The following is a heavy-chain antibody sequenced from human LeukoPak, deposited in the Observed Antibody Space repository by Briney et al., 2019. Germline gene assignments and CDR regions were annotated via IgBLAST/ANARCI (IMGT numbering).Heavy chain of an antibody. Sequence: PSETLSLTCDVSGDSISSNTHYWGWIRQPPGKGLEWIGSILSSGNTFYEPSLKSRVTISVDTSKNQFSLKMNFETAADTAVYYCGSHGGDSYGFLFFDNWGQGTLVTASS. CDR2: ILSSGNT. J-gene: IGHJ4*02. CDR3: GSHGGDSYGFLFFDN. V-gene: IGHV4-39*01. D-gene: IGHD5-18*01. CDR1: GDSISSNTHY.